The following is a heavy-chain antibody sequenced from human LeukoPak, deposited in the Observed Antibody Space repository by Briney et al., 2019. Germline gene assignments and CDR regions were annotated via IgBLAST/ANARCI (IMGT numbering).Heavy chain of an antibody. CDR3: ARIGISARGTNFHH. Sequence: ASVKVSCKASGYTFTGYYIHWVRQAPGQGLEWMGWINSNSADTNYAQNFQGRVTMTRDTSISTAYMELSRLRSDDTALYYCARIGISARGTNFHHWGQGTLVTVSS. V-gene: IGHV1-2*02. J-gene: IGHJ1*01. CDR2: INSNSADT. D-gene: IGHD6-13*01. CDR1: GYTFTGYY.